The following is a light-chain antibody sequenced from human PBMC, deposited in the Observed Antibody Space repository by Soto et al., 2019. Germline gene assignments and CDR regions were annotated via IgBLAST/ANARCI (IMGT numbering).Light chain of an antibody. Sequence: EIVLTQSPGTLSLSPGERATLSCRASQSVSSSYLAWYQQKPGQAPRLLIYGASSRATGIPDRFSGSGSGTDFTLTISRLEPEDFALYFCLQDYSPLLAFGAGTRVEIK. CDR1: QSVSSSY. J-gene: IGKJ4*01. V-gene: IGKV3-20*01. CDR3: LQDYSPLLA. CDR2: GAS.